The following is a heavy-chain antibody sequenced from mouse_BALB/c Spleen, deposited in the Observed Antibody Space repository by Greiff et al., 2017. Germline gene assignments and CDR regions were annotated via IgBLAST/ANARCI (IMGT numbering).Heavy chain of an antibody. CDR1: GYTFSSYW. CDR2: ILPGSGSI. D-gene: IGHD2-4*01. V-gene: IGHV1-9*01. J-gene: IGHJ3*01. Sequence: QVQLQQSGAELMKPGASVKISCKATGYTFSSYWIEWVKQRPGHGLEWIGEILPGSGSINYNEKFKGKATFTADTSSNTAYTQLSSLTSEDSAVYYCARYDYDTHFAYWGQGTLVTVSA. CDR3: ARYDYDTHFAY.